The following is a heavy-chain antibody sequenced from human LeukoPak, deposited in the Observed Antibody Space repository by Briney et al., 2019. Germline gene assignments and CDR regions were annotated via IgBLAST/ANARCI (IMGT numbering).Heavy chain of an antibody. Sequence: LAGGSLRLSCAASGFTVSSNYMSWVRQAPGKGLEWVSVIYSGGSTYYADSVKGRFTISRDNSKNTLYLQMNSLRAEDTAVYYCARDHIAVAGNWGIFDYWGQGTLVTVSS. D-gene: IGHD6-19*01. CDR2: IYSGGST. V-gene: IGHV3-66*01. CDR1: GFTVSSNY. CDR3: ARDHIAVAGNWGIFDY. J-gene: IGHJ4*02.